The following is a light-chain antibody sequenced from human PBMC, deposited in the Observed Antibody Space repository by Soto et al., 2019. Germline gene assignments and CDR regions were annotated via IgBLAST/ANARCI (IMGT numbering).Light chain of an antibody. V-gene: IGLV2-8*01. J-gene: IGLJ1*01. CDR1: KSDIGVYDF. Sequence: LTQPPSASGSPGQSVTISCTGTKSDIGVYDFVSWYQHHPGKAPRLIIYEVVQRPSGVPDRFSGSKSGNTASLTVSGLQAADEADYFCKSYAGSNTYVLGSGTKVTVL. CDR3: KSYAGSNTYV. CDR2: EVV.